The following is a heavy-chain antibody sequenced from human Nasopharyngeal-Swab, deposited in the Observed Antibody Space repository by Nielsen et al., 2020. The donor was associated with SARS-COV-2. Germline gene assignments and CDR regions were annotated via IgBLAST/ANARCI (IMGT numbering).Heavy chain of an antibody. CDR3: ARDGGEDSSGYFWDY. J-gene: IGHJ4*02. CDR2: ISSSSSTI. Sequence: WIRQPPGKGLEWVSYISSSSSTIYYADSVKGRFTISRDNAKNSLYLQMNSLRAEDTAVYYCARDGGEDSSGYFWDYWGQGTLVTVSS. D-gene: IGHD3-22*01. V-gene: IGHV3-48*01.